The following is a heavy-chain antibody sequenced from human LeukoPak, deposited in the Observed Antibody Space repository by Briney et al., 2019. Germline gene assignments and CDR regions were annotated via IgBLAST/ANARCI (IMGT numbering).Heavy chain of an antibody. V-gene: IGHV4-4*07. J-gene: IGHJ6*04. CDR1: GGFIRNYY. CDR2: IYTSGST. CDR3: ARVDCTNGVCPASV. Sequence: PSETLSHTCIFPGGFIRNYYWSSIRQPAGKGQERLGRIYTSGSTNYNPSLKSRVTISVDKSKNHSSLKLSSVTAADTAVYYCARVDCTNGVCPASVWGKGTTVTVSS. D-gene: IGHD2-8*01.